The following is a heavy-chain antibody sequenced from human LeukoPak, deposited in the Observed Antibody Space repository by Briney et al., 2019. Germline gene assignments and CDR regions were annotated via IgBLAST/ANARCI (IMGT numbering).Heavy chain of an antibody. CDR3: AREEALTMIVVVIRGAFDI. CDR2: INHSGST. Sequence: SETLSLTCAVYGGSFSGYYWSWTRQPPGKGLEWIGEINHSGSTNYNPSLKSRVTISVDTSKNQFTLKLSSVTAADTAVYYCAREEALTMIVVVIRGAFDIWGQGTMVTVSS. V-gene: IGHV4-34*01. D-gene: IGHD3-22*01. J-gene: IGHJ3*02. CDR1: GGSFSGYY.